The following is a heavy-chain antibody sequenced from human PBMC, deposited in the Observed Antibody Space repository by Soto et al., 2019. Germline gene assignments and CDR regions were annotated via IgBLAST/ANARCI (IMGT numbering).Heavy chain of an antibody. V-gene: IGHV1-2*04. CDR2: INPNSGGT. Sequence: ASVKVSCKASGYTFTGYYMHWVRQAPGQGLEWMGWINPNSGGTNYAQKFQGWVTMTRDTSISTAYMELSRLRSDDTAVYYCARADAITFGGVIVMVVGVDYWGQGTLVTVSS. J-gene: IGHJ4*02. D-gene: IGHD3-16*02. CDR3: ARADAITFGGVIVMVVGVDY. CDR1: GYTFTGYY.